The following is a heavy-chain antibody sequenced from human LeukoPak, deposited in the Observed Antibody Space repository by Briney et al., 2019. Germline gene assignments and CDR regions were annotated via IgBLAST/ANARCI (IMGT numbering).Heavy chain of an antibody. J-gene: IGHJ4*02. D-gene: IGHD2-15*01. Sequence: PGGSLRLSCAASGFTFSTYWMTWVRQAPGKGLEWVANIKEDGSEKYYVDSVKGRFTISRDNAKNSLYLQMNTLGAEDTAAYYCTRDTGCSGGTCYSFYDSWGQGTLVTVSS. V-gene: IGHV3-7*01. CDR2: IKEDGSEK. CDR1: GFTFSTYW. CDR3: TRDTGCSGGTCYSFYDS.